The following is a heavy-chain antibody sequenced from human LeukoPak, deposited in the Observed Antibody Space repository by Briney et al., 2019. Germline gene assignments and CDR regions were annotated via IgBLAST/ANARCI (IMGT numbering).Heavy chain of an antibody. CDR3: ARAADSSSWYEGDYYYMDV. V-gene: IGHV3-11*04. Sequence: GGSLRLSCAASGFTFSDYYMSWIRQAPGKGLEWVSYISSSGSTIYYADSVKGRFTISRDNAKNSLYLQMNSLRAEDTAVYYCARAADSSSWYEGDYYYMDVWGKGTTVTVSS. CDR1: GFTFSDYY. J-gene: IGHJ6*03. D-gene: IGHD6-13*01. CDR2: ISSSGSTI.